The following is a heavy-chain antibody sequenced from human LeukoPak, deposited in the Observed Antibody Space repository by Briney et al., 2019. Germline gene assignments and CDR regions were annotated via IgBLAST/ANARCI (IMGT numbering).Heavy chain of an antibody. Sequence: SETLSLTCAVYGGSFSGYYWRWMRQPPGKGLEWMGEINHSGSTNYNPSLKSRVTISVDTSKNQFSLKLSSVTAADTAVYYCASAYMVRGVYYMDVWGKGTTVTVSS. D-gene: IGHD3-10*01. CDR2: INHSGST. V-gene: IGHV4-34*01. CDR3: ASAYMVRGVYYMDV. CDR1: GGSFSGYY. J-gene: IGHJ6*03.